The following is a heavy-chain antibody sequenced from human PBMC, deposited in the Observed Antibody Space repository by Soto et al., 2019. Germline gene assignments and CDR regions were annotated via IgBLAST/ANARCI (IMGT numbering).Heavy chain of an antibody. Sequence: SVKVSCKASGGTFSSYAISWVRQAPGQGLEWMGGIIPIFGTANYAQKFQGRVTITADESTSTAYMELSSLRSEDTAVYYCARDLASWGSSWYGVAFDIWGQGTMVTVSS. CDR3: ARDLASWGSSWYGVAFDI. CDR2: IIPIFGTA. CDR1: GGTFSSYA. V-gene: IGHV1-69*13. D-gene: IGHD6-13*01. J-gene: IGHJ3*02.